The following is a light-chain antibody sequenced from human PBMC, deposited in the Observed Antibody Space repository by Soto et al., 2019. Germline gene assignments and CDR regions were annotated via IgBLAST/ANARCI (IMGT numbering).Light chain of an antibody. CDR2: DAS. J-gene: IGKJ4*01. V-gene: IGKV3-11*01. CDR1: QSVSSY. Sequence: EILLTQSPATLSLSPGERATLSCRASQSVSSYLAWYQQKPGQAPRLLIYDASNRATGIPARFSGSGSGTDFTLTISSLEPEDFAVYYCQQRSNWRSTFGGGTKVDIK. CDR3: QQRSNWRST.